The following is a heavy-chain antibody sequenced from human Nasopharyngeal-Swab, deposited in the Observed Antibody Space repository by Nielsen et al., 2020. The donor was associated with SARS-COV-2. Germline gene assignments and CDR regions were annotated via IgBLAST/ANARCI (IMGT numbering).Heavy chain of an antibody. CDR2: INHSGST. D-gene: IGHD6-6*01. CDR3: ARGPGFGGSIAAH. V-gene: IGHV4-34*01. CDR1: GGSFSGYY. J-gene: IGHJ3*01. Sequence: GSLRLSCAVYGGSFSGYYWSWIRQPPGKGLEWIGEINHSGSTNYNPSLKSRVTISVDTSKNQFSLKLSSVTAADTAVYYCARGPGFGGSIAAHWGQGTMVTVSS.